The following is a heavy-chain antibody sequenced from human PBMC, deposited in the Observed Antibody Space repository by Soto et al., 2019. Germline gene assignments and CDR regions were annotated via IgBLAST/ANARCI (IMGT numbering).Heavy chain of an antibody. Sequence: EVQQFESGGGLVQQGGSLRLSCAASGFTFSSYAMRWVRQAPVKGLEWVSAISGSGGSTYYADSVKGRFTISRDNSKNTLYRQMNSLRAEDTAVYYCARRGSGSYSDYWGQGTLVTVSS. D-gene: IGHD1-26*01. J-gene: IGHJ4*02. CDR3: ARRGSGSYSDY. CDR1: GFTFSSYA. CDR2: ISGSGGST. V-gene: IGHV3-23*01.